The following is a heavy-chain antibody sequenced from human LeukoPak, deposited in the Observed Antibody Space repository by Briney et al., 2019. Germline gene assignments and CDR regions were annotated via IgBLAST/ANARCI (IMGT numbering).Heavy chain of an antibody. J-gene: IGHJ4*02. CDR3: ARGGRPLAVSD. V-gene: IGHV4-34*01. D-gene: IGHD2-8*02. CDR1: GGSFSGYY. Sequence: SETLSLTCAVYGGSFSGYYWCWIRQPPGKGLEWIGEINHSGSTNYNPSLKSRVTISVDTSKNQFSLKLSSVTAADTAVYYCARGGRPLAVSDWGQGTLVTVSS. CDR2: INHSGST.